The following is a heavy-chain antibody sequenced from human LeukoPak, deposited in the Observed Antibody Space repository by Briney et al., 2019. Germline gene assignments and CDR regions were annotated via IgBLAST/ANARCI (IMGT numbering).Heavy chain of an antibody. V-gene: IGHV4-34*01. D-gene: IGHD3-10*01. J-gene: IGHJ4*02. CDR3: ARGSLLWFGELGDYFDY. CDR2: LNHSGST. Sequence: SETLSLTCAVYGGSFSGYYWSWLRQPPGKGQEWFGELNHSGSTNYNPSLKSRVTISVDTSKNQFSLKWSSVTAADTAVYYCARGSLLWFGELGDYFDYWGQGTLVTVSS. CDR1: GGSFSGYY.